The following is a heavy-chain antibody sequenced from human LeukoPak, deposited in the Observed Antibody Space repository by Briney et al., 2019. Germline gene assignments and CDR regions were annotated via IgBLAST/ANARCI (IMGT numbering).Heavy chain of an antibody. CDR3: ARARSGSYPDY. CDR1: GDIFSSDSAA. V-gene: IGHV6-1*01. D-gene: IGHD1-26*01. Sequence: SQTLSLTCALSGDIFSSDSAAWNWIRQSRSRGLEWLERTYYRSQLYTDYEGSAQSRIILNPATSKNQFSLQLNSVTPEDTAVYYCARARSGSYPDYWGQGTLVTVSS. J-gene: IGHJ4*02. CDR2: TYYRSQLYT.